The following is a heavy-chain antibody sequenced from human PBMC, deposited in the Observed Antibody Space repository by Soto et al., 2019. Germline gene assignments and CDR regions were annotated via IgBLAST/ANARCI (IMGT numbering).Heavy chain of an antibody. Sequence: SETLSLTCTVSGASITTYYWSWIRQPPGKGLEWIGYISYSGSTDYNPSLKSRVTISFDASKNQISLQVRSATAADAAVYYCARDLKEYCSDGKCNWFDPWGQGTLVTV. CDR2: ISYSGST. CDR3: ARDLKEYCSDGKCNWFDP. V-gene: IGHV4-59*01. J-gene: IGHJ5*02. D-gene: IGHD2-15*01. CDR1: GASITTYY.